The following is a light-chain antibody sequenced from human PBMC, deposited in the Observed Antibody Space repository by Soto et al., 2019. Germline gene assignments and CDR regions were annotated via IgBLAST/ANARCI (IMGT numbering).Light chain of an antibody. CDR1: QTISTY. CDR2: GAS. CDR3: QQYSSSHLT. Sequence: EFVLTQSPATLSLSPGDRATLSCRSSQTISTYLAWYQQKPGQAPRLLIYGASNRATGIPDRFSGSGSGTEFTLTISRLEPEDFAVYYCQQYSSSHLTFGGGTKVDIK. V-gene: IGKV3-20*01. J-gene: IGKJ4*01.